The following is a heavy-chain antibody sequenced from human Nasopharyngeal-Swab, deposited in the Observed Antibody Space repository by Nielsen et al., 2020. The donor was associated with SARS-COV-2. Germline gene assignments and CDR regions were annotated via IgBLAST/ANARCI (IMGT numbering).Heavy chain of an antibody. Sequence: GGSLRLSCAASGFTFSSYAMSWVRQAPGKGLEWVSAISGSGGSTYYADSVKGRFTISGDNSKNTLYLQMNSLRAEDTAVYYCAKEVQLERTTGYYYYYGMDVWGQGTTVTVSS. CDR1: GFTFSSYA. V-gene: IGHV3-23*01. CDR2: ISGSGGST. J-gene: IGHJ6*02. CDR3: AKEVQLERTTGYYYYYGMDV. D-gene: IGHD1-1*01.